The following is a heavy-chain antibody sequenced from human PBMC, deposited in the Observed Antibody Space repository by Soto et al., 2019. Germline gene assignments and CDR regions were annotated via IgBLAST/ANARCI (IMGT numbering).Heavy chain of an antibody. CDR2: FNPTGDTA. D-gene: IGHD5-18*01. Sequence: GASVKVSCKASGYTFTSYYIHWVRQAPGQGLEWMGEFNPTGDTASYAQKLQGRVTMTRDTSTGTAYMELGSLRSEDTAVYYCARGGRIVDTGIGYYYYHAMDVWGQGTTVTVSS. J-gene: IGHJ6*02. CDR3: ARGGRIVDTGIGYYYYHAMDV. V-gene: IGHV1-46*01. CDR1: GYTFTSYY.